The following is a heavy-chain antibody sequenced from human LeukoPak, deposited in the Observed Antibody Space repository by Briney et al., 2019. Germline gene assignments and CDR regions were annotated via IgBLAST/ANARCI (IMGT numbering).Heavy chain of an antibody. CDR3: TTDLVVPAATTPTDY. D-gene: IGHD2-2*01. Sequence: GGSLRLSCAASGFTFSNAWMSWVRQAPGKGLEWVGRIKSKTDGGTTDYAAPVKGRFTISRDDSKNTLYLQMNSLKTEDTAVYYCTTDLVVPAATTPTDYWGQGTLVTVSS. J-gene: IGHJ4*02. CDR2: IKSKTDGGTT. V-gene: IGHV3-15*01. CDR1: GFTFSNAW.